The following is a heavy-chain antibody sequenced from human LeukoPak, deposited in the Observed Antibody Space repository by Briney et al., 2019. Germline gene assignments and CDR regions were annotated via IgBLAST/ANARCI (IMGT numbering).Heavy chain of an antibody. V-gene: IGHV3-30*04. Sequence: GGSLRLSCAASGFTFSDYAMHGVGKPPAKGREGGAVISYDGSNKYYADSVKGRFTISRDNSKNTLYLQMNSLRAEDTAVYYCAKEETLFGGLSPNWFDPWGQGTLVTVSS. D-gene: IGHD3-10*01. CDR3: AKEETLFGGLSPNWFDP. J-gene: IGHJ5*02. CDR2: ISYDGSNK. CDR1: GFTFSDYA.